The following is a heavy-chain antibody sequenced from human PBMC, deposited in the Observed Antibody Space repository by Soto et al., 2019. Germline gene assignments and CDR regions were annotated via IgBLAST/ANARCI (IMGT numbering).Heavy chain of an antibody. J-gene: IGHJ5*01. CDR2: ISGNSGHT. V-gene: IGHV1-18*01. D-gene: IGHD6-19*01. CDR3: ARDPPRIAVDDQRLGGNWFDS. CDR1: GYTFTSYG. Sequence: ASVKVSCKASGYTFTSYGISWVRQAPGQGLEWMGWISGNSGHTNYIQDLQGRVTMTTDTSTSTAYMELSSLRSEDTAVYYCARDPPRIAVDDQRLGGNWFDSWSQGTLVTVSS.